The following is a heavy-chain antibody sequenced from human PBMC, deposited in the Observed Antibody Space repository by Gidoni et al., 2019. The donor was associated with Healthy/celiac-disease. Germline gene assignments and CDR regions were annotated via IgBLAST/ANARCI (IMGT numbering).Heavy chain of an antibody. D-gene: IGHD2-15*01. J-gene: IGHJ6*02. V-gene: IGHV3-48*04. CDR1: GFTFSSYS. CDR2: ISSSSSTI. Sequence: EVQLVESGGGLVQPGGSLRLSCAASGFTFSSYSMNWFRQAPGKGLEWVSYISSSSSTIYYADSVKGRFTISRDNAKNSLYLQMNSLRAEDTAVYYCARSDIVVVVAATGSYYYYGMDVWGQGTTVTVSS. CDR3: ARSDIVVVVAATGSYYYYGMDV.